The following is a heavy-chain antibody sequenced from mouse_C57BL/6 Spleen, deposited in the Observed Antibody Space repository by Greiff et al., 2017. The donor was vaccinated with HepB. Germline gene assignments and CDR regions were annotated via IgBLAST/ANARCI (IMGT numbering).Heavy chain of an antibody. J-gene: IGHJ3*01. CDR3: ASSITTAAWFAY. D-gene: IGHD1-1*01. Sequence: QVQLKQPGAELVRPGSSVKLSCKASGYTFTSYWMHWVKQRPIQGLEWIGNIDPSDSETHYNQKFKDKATLTVDKSSSTAYMQLSSLTSEDSAVYYCASSITTAAWFAYWGQGTLVTVSA. CDR1: GYTFTSYW. V-gene: IGHV1-52*01. CDR2: IDPSDSET.